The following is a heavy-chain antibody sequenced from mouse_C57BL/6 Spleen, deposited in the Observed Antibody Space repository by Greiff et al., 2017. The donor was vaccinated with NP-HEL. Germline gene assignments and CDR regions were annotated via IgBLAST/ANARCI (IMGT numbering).Heavy chain of an antibody. CDR3: ATDPYYYGSSYY. Sequence: QVHVKQPGTELVKPGASVKLSCKASGYTFTSYWMHWVKQRPGQGLEWIGNINPSNGGTNYNEKFKSKATLTVDKSSSTAYMQLSSLTSEDSAVYYCATDPYYYGSSYYWGQGTTLTVSS. CDR1: GYTFTSYW. D-gene: IGHD1-1*01. V-gene: IGHV1-53*01. CDR2: INPSNGGT. J-gene: IGHJ2*01.